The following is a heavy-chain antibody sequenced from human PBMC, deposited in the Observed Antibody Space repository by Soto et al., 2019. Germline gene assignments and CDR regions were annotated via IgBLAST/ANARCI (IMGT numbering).Heavy chain of an antibody. V-gene: IGHV1-69*13. J-gene: IGHJ4*02. CDR1: GGTLSSYA. CDR3: ARKGDSNWSLFDY. D-gene: IGHD6-6*01. Sequence: ASVKLSCKASGGTLSSYAISWVRQAPGQGLEWMGGIIPIFGTANYAQKFRGRVTITADESTSTAYMELSSLRSEDTAVYYCARKGDSNWSLFDYWGQGTLVTVSS. CDR2: IIPIFGTA.